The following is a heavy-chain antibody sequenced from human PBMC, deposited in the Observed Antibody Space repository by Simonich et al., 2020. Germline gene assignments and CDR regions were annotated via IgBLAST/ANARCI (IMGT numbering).Heavy chain of an antibody. D-gene: IGHD1-26*01. CDR1: GFTFSSYA. Sequence: EVQLLESGGGLVQPGGSLRLSCAASGFTFSSYAMSWVRPAQGKGREGVAAISGRGDSTYYADSVKGRFTISRDNSKNTLYLQMISLRAEDTPVYYCAKDSFLVGATDWFDPWGQGTLVTVSS. V-gene: IGHV3-23*01. CDR2: ISGRGDST. J-gene: IGHJ5*02. CDR3: AKDSFLVGATDWFDP.